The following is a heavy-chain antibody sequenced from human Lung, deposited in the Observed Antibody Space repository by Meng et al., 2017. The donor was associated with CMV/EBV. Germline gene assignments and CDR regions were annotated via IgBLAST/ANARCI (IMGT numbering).Heavy chain of an antibody. J-gene: IGHJ1*01. CDR3: ARVEMSTSWAVAD. CDR1: GYRFTSYW. Sequence: GESLKISCEGFGYRFTSYWIGWVRQMPGRGLEWMGIIYPGDSDIRYSPSFDGQVIILADKTVSTAYLQWSSLKASDSATYYCARVEMSTSWAVADWGHGKLVTVSS. V-gene: IGHV5-51*01. CDR2: IYPGDSDI. D-gene: IGHD5-24*01.